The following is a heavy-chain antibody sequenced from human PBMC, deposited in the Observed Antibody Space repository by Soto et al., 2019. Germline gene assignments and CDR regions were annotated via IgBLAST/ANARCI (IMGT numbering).Heavy chain of an antibody. Sequence: GGSLRLSCAASGFTFSRYWMNWVRQAPGKGLEWVANIKQDGTEKNYVDSVKGRFTISRDNSKNTLYLQMNGLRAEDTAVYYCARDRYSYDSRAYQGVDWYFDLWGRGTLVTVS. V-gene: IGHV3-7*01. CDR1: GFTFSRYW. CDR2: IKQDGTEK. D-gene: IGHD3-22*01. CDR3: ARDRYSYDSRAYQGVDWYFDL. J-gene: IGHJ2*01.